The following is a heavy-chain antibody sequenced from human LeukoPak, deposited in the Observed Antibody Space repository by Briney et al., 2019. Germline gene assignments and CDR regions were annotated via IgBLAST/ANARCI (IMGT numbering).Heavy chain of an antibody. D-gene: IGHD6-13*01. J-gene: IGHJ4*02. CDR2: IRYDGSNK. CDR3: AKGPQGIAPYFDY. CDR1: GFTFSSYG. Sequence: GGSLRLSCAASGFTFSSYGMHWVRQAPGKGLEWVAFIRYDGSNKYYADSVKGRFTISRDNSKNTLYLQMNSLRAEDTAVYYCAKGPQGIAPYFDYWGQGTLVTVSS. V-gene: IGHV3-30*02.